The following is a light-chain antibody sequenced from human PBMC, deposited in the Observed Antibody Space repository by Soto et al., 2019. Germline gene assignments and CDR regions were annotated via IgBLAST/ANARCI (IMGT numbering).Light chain of an antibody. CDR2: DTS. CDR1: QGIGST. J-gene: IGKJ4*01. CDR3: QRYNNWPLT. Sequence: EIIMTQSPATLSASPGEGATLYCRASQGIGSTLAWYQHKPGQTPRLLIYDTSTRATGVPARFSGSRSGTEFTLTINSLQSEDFAVYYCQRYNNWPLTFGGGTKVDIK. V-gene: IGKV3-15*01.